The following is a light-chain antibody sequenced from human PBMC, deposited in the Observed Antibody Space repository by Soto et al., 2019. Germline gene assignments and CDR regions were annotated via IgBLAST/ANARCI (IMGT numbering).Light chain of an antibody. CDR2: DAS. CDR3: QQRTYWPLT. CDR1: QSVITY. Sequence: PGTLSLSPGERATLSCRASQSVITYLAWYQQRPGQAPRLLIYDASNRATAIPARFSGSGSGTDFTLTISSLEPEDFAVYYCQQRTYWPLTFGGGTKVDIK. J-gene: IGKJ4*01. V-gene: IGKV3-11*01.